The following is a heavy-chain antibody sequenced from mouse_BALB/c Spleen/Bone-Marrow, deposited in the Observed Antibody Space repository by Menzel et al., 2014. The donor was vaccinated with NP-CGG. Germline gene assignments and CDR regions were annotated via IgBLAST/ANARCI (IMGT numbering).Heavy chain of an antibody. CDR1: GFTFIDYY. V-gene: IGHV7-3*02. CDR3: TRDMRGILFDS. CDR2: IRNKAYGYTT. Sequence: EVKLMESGGGLVQPGGSLRLSCVPSGFTFIDYYMNWVRQPPGKALEWVGFIRNKAYGYTTEYSASVKGRFTISRDNSQSILYLQMNPLRAEDSATYYCTRDMRGILFDSWGQGTTLTVSS. J-gene: IGHJ2*01.